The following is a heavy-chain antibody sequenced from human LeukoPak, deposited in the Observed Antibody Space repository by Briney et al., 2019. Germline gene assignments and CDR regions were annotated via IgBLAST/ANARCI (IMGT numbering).Heavy chain of an antibody. CDR3: AASWTEVY. J-gene: IGHJ4*02. V-gene: IGHV3-9*01. Sequence: PGGSLRPSCVASGLKFDDYAMQGVRQAPGKGLEWVSGISWSSGSMAYAESVRGRFTISRDNAKNSLYLQMNSLRLEDTAFYYCAASWTEVYWGQGTLVTVSS. CDR2: ISWSSGSM. D-gene: IGHD1-1*01. CDR1: GLKFDDYA.